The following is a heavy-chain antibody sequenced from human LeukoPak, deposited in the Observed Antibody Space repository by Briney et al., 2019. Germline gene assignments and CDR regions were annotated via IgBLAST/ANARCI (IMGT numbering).Heavy chain of an antibody. CDR2: ISNSGGST. Sequence: GGSLRLSCAASGLTFSSYAMTWVRQAPGKGLEWVSTISNSGGSTYYANSVKGRFTISRDNSKNTLYLQMNSLRAEDTAVYYCAKVGQDYVFDYFDYWGQGTLLTVSS. CDR3: AKVGQDYVFDYFDY. CDR1: GLTFSSYA. D-gene: IGHD3-16*01. V-gene: IGHV3-23*01. J-gene: IGHJ4*02.